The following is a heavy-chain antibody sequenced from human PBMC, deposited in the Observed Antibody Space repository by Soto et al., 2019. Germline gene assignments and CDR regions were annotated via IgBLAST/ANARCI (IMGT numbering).Heavy chain of an antibody. Sequence: QVQLVQSGAEVKKPGSSVKVSCKASGGTFRSSAISWVRQAPGQGLEWMGGIIPIFGTATYAQKFQGRVTITADDSTSTDYMELSSLRSEDTAVYYCASPSRGLAVRGENYYYYGMDVWGQGTTVTVSS. V-gene: IGHV1-69*12. D-gene: IGHD3-10*01. J-gene: IGHJ6*02. CDR3: ASPSRGLAVRGENYYYYGMDV. CDR2: IIPIFGTA. CDR1: GGTFRSSA.